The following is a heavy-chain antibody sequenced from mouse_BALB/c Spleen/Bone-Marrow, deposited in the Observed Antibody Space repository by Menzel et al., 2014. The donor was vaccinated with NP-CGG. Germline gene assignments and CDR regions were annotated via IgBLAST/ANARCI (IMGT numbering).Heavy chain of an antibody. V-gene: IGHV14-3*02. CDR3: ARGNYYFDY. Sequence: EVQVVESGAELVKPGASVKLSCTASGFNIKDTYMHWVKQRPKQGLEWIGRIDPANGNTKFDPKFQGKATITADTSSNTAYQQLSSLTSEDTAVYYCARGNYYFDYWGQGTTLTVSS. J-gene: IGHJ2*01. D-gene: IGHD2-1*01. CDR1: GFNIKDTY. CDR2: IDPANGNT.